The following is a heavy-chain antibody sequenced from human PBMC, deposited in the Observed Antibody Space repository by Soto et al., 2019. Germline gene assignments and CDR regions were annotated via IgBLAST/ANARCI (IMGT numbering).Heavy chain of an antibody. CDR3: ARDEETSGWFGAFDV. D-gene: IGHD6-19*01. CDR1: GFSVSRNY. Sequence: EAQLVETGGGLIQPGGSLRLSCAAYGFSVSRNYMSWVRQAPGKGLEWVSVLYNGGSTAYADSVKGRFIISGDYSKNTVYLQMNSLRAEDTAVYYCARDEETSGWFGAFDVWGQGTMVTVSS. J-gene: IGHJ3*01. V-gene: IGHV3-53*02. CDR2: LYNGGST.